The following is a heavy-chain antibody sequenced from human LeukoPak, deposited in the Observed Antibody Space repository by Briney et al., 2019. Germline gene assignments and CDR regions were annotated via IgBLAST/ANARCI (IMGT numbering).Heavy chain of an antibody. D-gene: IGHD6-19*01. J-gene: IGHJ4*02. Sequence: ASVKVSCKASGYTFTSYAMNWVRQAPGQGLEWMGWINTNTGDPTYAQGFTGRFVFSLDTSVSTAYLQISSLKAENTAVYYCASSPGGWYYPRFPTYFDYWGQGTLVTVSS. CDR1: GYTFTSYA. CDR3: ASSPGGWYYPRFPTYFDY. V-gene: IGHV7-4-1*02. CDR2: INTNTGDP.